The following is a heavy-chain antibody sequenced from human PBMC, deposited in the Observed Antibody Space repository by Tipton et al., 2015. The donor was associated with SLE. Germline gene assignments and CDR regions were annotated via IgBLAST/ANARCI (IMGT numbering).Heavy chain of an antibody. CDR3: AREKSSGHSDY. D-gene: IGHD3-22*01. CDR2: VYYTGST. Sequence: TLSLTCSVPGGSIDSHYWTWIRQPPGKGLEWIGCVYYTGSTNYNPSLKSRVTISVDTSRNQISLRVTSVTAADTAVYYCAREKSSGHSDYWGQGALVTVSS. V-gene: IGHV4-59*11. J-gene: IGHJ4*02. CDR1: GGSIDSHY.